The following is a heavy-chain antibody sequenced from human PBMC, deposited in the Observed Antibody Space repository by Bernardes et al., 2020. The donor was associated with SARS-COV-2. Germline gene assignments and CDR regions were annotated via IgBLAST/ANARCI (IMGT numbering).Heavy chain of an antibody. Sequence: SETLSLTCAVYGGSFSGYYWSWIRQPPGKGLEWIGEINHSGSTNYNPSLKSRVTISVDTSKNQFSLKLSSVTAADTAVYYCAREYYDILTGYDAFDIWGQGTMVTVSS. J-gene: IGHJ3*02. V-gene: IGHV4-34*01. CDR3: AREYYDILTGYDAFDI. D-gene: IGHD3-9*01. CDR2: INHSGST. CDR1: GGSFSGYY.